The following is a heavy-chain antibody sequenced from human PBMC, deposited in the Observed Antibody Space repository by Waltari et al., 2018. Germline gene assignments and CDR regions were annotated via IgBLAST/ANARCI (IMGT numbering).Heavy chain of an antibody. J-gene: IGHJ4*02. CDR2: ITRDGSTT. V-gene: IGHV3-74*01. CDR3: SAGTVY. Sequence: EVQLVESGGGLVQPGGSLRLSCAASGFTFTSYWMHWVRQAPGKGLVWLSLITRDGSTTSDGDSVKGRFTISRDNAKNTLYLQMNSLRAEDTAVYYCSAGTVYWGQGILVTVSS. CDR1: GFTFTSYW. D-gene: IGHD1-26*01.